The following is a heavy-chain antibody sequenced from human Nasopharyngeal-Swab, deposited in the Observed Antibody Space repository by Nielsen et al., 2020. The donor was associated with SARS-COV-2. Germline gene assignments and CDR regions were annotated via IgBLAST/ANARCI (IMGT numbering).Heavy chain of an antibody. Sequence: GGSLRLSCAASGFTFSSYGMHWVRQVPGKGLEWVAVISYDGSNKYYADSVKGRFTISRDNSKNTLYLQMNSLRAEDTAVYYCAKDWGYKSDYYYYMDVWGKGTTVTVSS. J-gene: IGHJ6*03. D-gene: IGHD5-18*01. CDR1: GFTFSSYG. CDR3: AKDWGYKSDYYYYMDV. V-gene: IGHV3-30*18. CDR2: ISYDGSNK.